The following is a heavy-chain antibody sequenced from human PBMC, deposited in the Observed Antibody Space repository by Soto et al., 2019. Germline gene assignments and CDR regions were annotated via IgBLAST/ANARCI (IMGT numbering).Heavy chain of an antibody. CDR3: ARVITRGRSYYYYYMDV. Sequence: ASVKVSCKASGYTFTGYDINWVRQATGQGLEWMGWMNPNSGNTGYAQKFQGRVTMTRNTSISTAYMELSSLRSEDTAVYYCARVITRGRSYYYYYMDVWGKGTTVTVSS. D-gene: IGHD3-10*01. J-gene: IGHJ6*03. CDR2: MNPNSGNT. V-gene: IGHV1-8*01. CDR1: GYTFTGYD.